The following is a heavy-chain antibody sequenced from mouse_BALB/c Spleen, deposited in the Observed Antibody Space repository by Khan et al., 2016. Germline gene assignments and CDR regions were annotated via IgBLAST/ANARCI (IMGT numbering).Heavy chain of an antibody. CDR1: VYSITSGYS. J-gene: IGHJ4*01. V-gene: IGHV3-1*02. D-gene: IGHD2-4*01. CDR3: ARLDYDYDEGFYAMDY. Sequence: EVQLQESGPDLVKPSQSLSLTCTVTVYSITSGYSWHWIRQFPGNKLEWMGYIHYSGSTNYNPSLKSRISINRDTSKNQFFLQSNSVTTEDTATYYCARLDYDYDEGFYAMDYWGQGTSVTVSS. CDR2: IHYSGST.